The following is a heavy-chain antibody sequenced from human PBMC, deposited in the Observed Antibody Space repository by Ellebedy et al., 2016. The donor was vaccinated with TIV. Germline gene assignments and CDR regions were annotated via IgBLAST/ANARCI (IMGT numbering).Heavy chain of an antibody. CDR2: VYYTGGT. J-gene: IGHJ4*02. V-gene: IGHV4-59*08. CDR3: ARSSSPSIWPFDY. Sequence: MPSETLSLTCTVSGGSISSYFWSWIRQPPGKGLEWIGFVYYTGGTDYSPSFKSRVTISLDTSRNQISLRLSSVTAADTAVYFCARSSSPSIWPFDYWGQGTLVPVSS. CDR1: GGSISSYF. D-gene: IGHD6-6*01.